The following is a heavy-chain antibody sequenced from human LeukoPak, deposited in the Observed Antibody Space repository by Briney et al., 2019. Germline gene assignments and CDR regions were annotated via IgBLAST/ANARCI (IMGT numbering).Heavy chain of an antibody. CDR1: GFPFSSFG. CDR2: IRNDGSSE. D-gene: IGHD6-13*01. J-gene: IGHJ6*03. CDR3: AKDQGSPRSSNYYYMDV. Sequence: PGGSLRLSCAASGFPFSSFGMHWVRQAPGKGLEWVAFIRNDGSSEYYGDSVKGRFTISRDNSMNTLYLQMNSLRVEDTAVYYCAKDQGSPRSSNYYYMDVWGQGTTVTVSS. V-gene: IGHV3-30*02.